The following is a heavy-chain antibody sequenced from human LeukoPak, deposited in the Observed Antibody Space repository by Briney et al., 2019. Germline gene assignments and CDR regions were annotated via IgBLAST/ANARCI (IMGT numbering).Heavy chain of an antibody. D-gene: IGHD1-14*01. CDR3: AKDRLPGLYYFDY. CDR2: ISGSGGST. V-gene: IGHV3-23*01. Sequence: PGGSLRLSCAASGFTFSSYAMSWVRQAPGKGLEWVSAISGSGGSTYYADSVKGRFTISRYNSKNTLYLQMNSLRAEDTAVYYCAKDRLPGLYYFDYWGQGTLVTVSS. J-gene: IGHJ4*02. CDR1: GFTFSSYA.